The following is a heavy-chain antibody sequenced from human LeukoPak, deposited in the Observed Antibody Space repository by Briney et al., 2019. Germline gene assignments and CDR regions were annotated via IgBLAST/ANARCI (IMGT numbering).Heavy chain of an antibody. CDR1: GLSFRSYS. D-gene: IGHD1-26*01. Sequence: GGSLRLSCAASGLSFRSYSMSWVRQAPGKGLEWVANIKQDGSEKYYVDSVKGRFTISRDNAKNSLYLQMNSLRAEDTAVYYCARKGGATTYGYYYYYMDVWGKGTTVTISS. V-gene: IGHV3-7*01. CDR2: IKQDGSEK. J-gene: IGHJ6*03. CDR3: ARKGGATTYGYYYYYMDV.